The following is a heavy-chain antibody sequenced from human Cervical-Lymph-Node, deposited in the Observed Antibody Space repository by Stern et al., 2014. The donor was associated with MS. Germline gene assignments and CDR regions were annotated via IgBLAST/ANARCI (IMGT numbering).Heavy chain of an antibody. CDR1: GFSLNSLG. Sequence: VQLVESGGGVVQPGRSLRLSCAVSGFSLNSLGMHWVRQAPGKGLEWVAVISIVESSRRYGDSVKGRFSISRDISNNTLYLQMNSLRPEDTAVYYCLGVGDAMHVWGQGTTVIVSS. CDR3: LGVGDAMHV. V-gene: IGHV3-30*03. J-gene: IGHJ6*02. CDR2: ISIVESSR.